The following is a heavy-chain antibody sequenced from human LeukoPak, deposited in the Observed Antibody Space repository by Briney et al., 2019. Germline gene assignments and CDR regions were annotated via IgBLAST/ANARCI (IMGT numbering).Heavy chain of an antibody. D-gene: IGHD3-3*01. Sequence: PGGSLRLSCTGSGFTFSDYWMTWARQAPGKGLEWVANLRPDGSDKYYVDSVKGRFTISRDNAKNSLYLQMNSLRAEDTAVYYCASLVSSGEMDVWGQGTTVTVSS. CDR2: LRPDGSDK. J-gene: IGHJ6*02. V-gene: IGHV3-7*02. CDR1: GFTFSDYW. CDR3: ASLVSSGEMDV.